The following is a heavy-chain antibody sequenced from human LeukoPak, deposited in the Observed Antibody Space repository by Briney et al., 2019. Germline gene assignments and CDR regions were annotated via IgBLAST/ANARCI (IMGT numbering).Heavy chain of an antibody. V-gene: IGHV1-2*02. J-gene: IGHJ4*02. Sequence: ASVKVSCKASGYTFTGYYIHWVRQAPGKGLEWMGWINPKNGGTDYAQRFRGRVTLTRDTSISTAYMELSSLRSDDRAVYYCARSRGYSYEDNWGQGTPVTVSS. CDR3: ARSRGYSYEDN. CDR2: INPKNGGT. CDR1: GYTFTGYY. D-gene: IGHD5-18*01.